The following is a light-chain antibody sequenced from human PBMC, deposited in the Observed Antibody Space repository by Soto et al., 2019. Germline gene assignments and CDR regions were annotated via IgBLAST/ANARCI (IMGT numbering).Light chain of an antibody. CDR3: QQRSNWPLT. CDR1: QSVSSY. V-gene: IGKV3-11*01. J-gene: IGKJ4*01. CDR2: DAS. Sequence: EIVLTQSPATLSLSPGERATLSCRASQSVSSYLAWYQQKPGQAPRLLIYDASNRATGIPARFSGSGSGTAFTLTISRLKPEDFAVYYCQQRSNWPLTFGGGTKVEIK.